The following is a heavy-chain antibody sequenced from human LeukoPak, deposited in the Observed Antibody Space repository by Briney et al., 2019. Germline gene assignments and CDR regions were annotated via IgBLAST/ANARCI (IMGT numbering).Heavy chain of an antibody. CDR1: GYTFTSYY. J-gene: IGHJ6*04. Sequence: GASVKVSCKASGYTFTSYYMHWVRQAPGQGLEWMGIINPSGGSTSYAQKFQGRVTMTRDTSTSTVYMELSSLRSEDTAVYYCARDAGGPGYYYGMDVWGKGTTVTVSS. V-gene: IGHV1-46*01. D-gene: IGHD2-15*01. CDR2: INPSGGST. CDR3: ARDAGGPGYYYGMDV.